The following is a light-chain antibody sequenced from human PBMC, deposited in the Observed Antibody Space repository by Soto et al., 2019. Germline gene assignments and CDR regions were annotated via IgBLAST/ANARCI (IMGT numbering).Light chain of an antibody. J-gene: IGKJ5*01. CDR3: QQYGSSPH. CDR2: GAS. CDR1: QSISDT. Sequence: IVMTQSPATLSVSPGGRATLSCRASQSISDTLAWYQQKPGQAPRLLIHGASTRATGFPARFSGSGSGTDFTLTISRLEPEDFAVYYCQQYGSSPHFGQGTRLEIK. V-gene: IGKV3-15*01.